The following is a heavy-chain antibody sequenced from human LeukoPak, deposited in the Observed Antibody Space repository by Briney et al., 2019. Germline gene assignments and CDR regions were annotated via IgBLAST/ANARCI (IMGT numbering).Heavy chain of an antibody. CDR3: AKDTSGWYRGNYFDY. D-gene: IGHD6-19*01. CDR1: GFTFSSYA. J-gene: IGHJ4*02. Sequence: PGGSLRLSCAASGFTFSSYAMSWVRQAPGKGLEWVSAISGSGGSTYYADSVKGRFTISRDNSKNTLYLQMNGLRAEDTAVYYCAKDTSGWYRGNYFDYWGQGTLVTVSS. CDR2: ISGSGGST. V-gene: IGHV3-23*01.